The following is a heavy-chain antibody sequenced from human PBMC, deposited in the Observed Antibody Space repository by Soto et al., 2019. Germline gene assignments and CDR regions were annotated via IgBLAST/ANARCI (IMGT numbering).Heavy chain of an antibody. Sequence: QVQLQESGPGLVKPSQTLSLTCTVSGGSISSGGYYWSWIRQHPGKGLEWIGYIYYSGSTYYNPSLKSRVTISVDTSKNQFSLKLSSVTAADTAVYYCARAGSGRNQWLVPMGYYYYGMDVWGQGTTVTVSS. J-gene: IGHJ6*02. D-gene: IGHD6-19*01. CDR3: ARAGSGRNQWLVPMGYYYYGMDV. CDR2: IYYSGST. CDR1: GGSISSGGYY. V-gene: IGHV4-31*03.